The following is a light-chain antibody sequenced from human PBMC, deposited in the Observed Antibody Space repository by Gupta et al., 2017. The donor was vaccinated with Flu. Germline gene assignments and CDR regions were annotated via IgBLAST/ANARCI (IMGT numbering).Light chain of an antibody. CDR1: SSDVGGYNY. CDR3: SSDTSSSLYV. V-gene: IGLV2-14*01. Sequence: QSALPQTASVSGSPGQSITISCTGTSSDVGGYNYVSCYQQHPGKAHKLMIYEVSNRPAGVANRFSASKSGNTASLTISVLKAEDEADYYGSSDTSSSLYVFGTGTKVTVL. J-gene: IGLJ1*01. CDR2: EVS.